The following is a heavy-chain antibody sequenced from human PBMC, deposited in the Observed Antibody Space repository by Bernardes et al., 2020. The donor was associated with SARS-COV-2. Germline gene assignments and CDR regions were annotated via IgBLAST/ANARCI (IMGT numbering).Heavy chain of an antibody. J-gene: IGHJ4*02. CDR3: ARDRVLTGNFDY. CDR2: INWNGGRR. CDR1: GFTFDDYD. V-gene: IGHV3-20*04. D-gene: IGHD7-27*01. Sequence: GGSLRLSCEAYGFTFDDYDMNWVRQAPGKGLEWVSGINWNGGRRSYADSVKGRFTISRDNAKNSLYLQMDSLRAEDTAFYYCARDRVLTGNFDYWGQGTLVTVSS.